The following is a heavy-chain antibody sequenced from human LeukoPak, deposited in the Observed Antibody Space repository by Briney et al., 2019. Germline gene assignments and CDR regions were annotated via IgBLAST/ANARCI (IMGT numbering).Heavy chain of an antibody. CDR1: GFTFSSYW. J-gene: IGHJ4*02. Sequence: GGSLRLSCAASGFTFSSYWMSWVRQAPGKGLEWVANIKQDGSEKYYVDSVKGRFTISRDNAKNTLYLQMNSLRAEDTAVYYCARDSTVVPAAPDYWGQGTLVTVSS. CDR2: IKQDGSEK. V-gene: IGHV3-7*01. D-gene: IGHD2-2*01. CDR3: ARDSTVVPAAPDY.